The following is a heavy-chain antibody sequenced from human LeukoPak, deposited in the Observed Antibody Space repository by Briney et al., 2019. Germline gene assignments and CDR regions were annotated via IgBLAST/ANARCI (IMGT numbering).Heavy chain of an antibody. V-gene: IGHV3-23*01. D-gene: IGHD4-17*01. CDR1: GFTFNTYG. CDR3: AKGHTDYGTGFDL. J-gene: IGHJ4*02. Sequence: GGSLRLSCAASGFTFNTYGMSWVRQAPGKGLEWVSIVSGGGGNTYYVDSVKGRFTISRDKSKNTLYLQLNSLSVDDTAVYYCAKGHTDYGTGFDLWGQGTLVIVSS. CDR2: VSGGGGNT.